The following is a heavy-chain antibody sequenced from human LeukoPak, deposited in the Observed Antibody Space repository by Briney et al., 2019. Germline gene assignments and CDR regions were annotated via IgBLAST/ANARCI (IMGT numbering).Heavy chain of an antibody. D-gene: IGHD5-12*01. Sequence: SETLSLTCTVSGGSISSYYWTWIRQPPGKGLEWIGYVYDSGSTSYNPSLMSRVTISIDRSKNQFSLKLSSVTAAGTAVYYCARGEWLRRYYFDFWGQGTLVTVSS. CDR3: ARGEWLRRYYFDF. CDR2: VYDSGST. V-gene: IGHV4-59*01. J-gene: IGHJ4*02. CDR1: GGSISSYY.